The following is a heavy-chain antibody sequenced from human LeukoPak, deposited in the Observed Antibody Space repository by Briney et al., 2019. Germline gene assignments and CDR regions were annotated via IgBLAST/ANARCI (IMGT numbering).Heavy chain of an antibody. V-gene: IGHV3-30*18. CDR1: GFSFISYG. CDR3: AKRPSDYGDYVSYFDY. D-gene: IGHD4-17*01. CDR2: ISDDGGSK. J-gene: IGHJ4*02. Sequence: GGSLRLSCAASGFSFISYGMHWVRQAPGKGLEWVGVISDDGGSKDYADSVKGRFTISRDNSKDTLYLQMNSLRDEDTAVYYCAKRPSDYGDYVSYFDYWGQGTLVTVSS.